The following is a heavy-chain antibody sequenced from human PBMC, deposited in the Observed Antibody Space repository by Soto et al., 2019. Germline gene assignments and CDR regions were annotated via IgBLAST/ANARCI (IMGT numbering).Heavy chain of an antibody. D-gene: IGHD3-10*01. CDR1: GGSFSSYA. J-gene: IGHJ4*02. V-gene: IGHV1-69*13. CDR3: ARSSPMAPVDY. CDR2: IIPIFGTA. Sequence: GASVKVSCKASGGSFSSYAISWVRQAPGQGLEWMGGIIPIFGTANYAQKFHGRVTITADESTSTAYMELSSLRSEDTAVYYCARSSPMAPVDYWGQGTLVTVSS.